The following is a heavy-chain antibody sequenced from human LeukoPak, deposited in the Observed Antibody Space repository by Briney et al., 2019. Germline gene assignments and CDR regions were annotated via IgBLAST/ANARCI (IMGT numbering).Heavy chain of an antibody. D-gene: IGHD2/OR15-2a*01. V-gene: IGHV4-39*07. CDR1: GGSISSSSYY. CDR2: IYYSGST. J-gene: IGHJ5*02. CDR3: ARELSMRFDP. Sequence: SETLSLTCTVSGGSISSSSYYWGWIRQPPGKGLEWIGSIYYSGSTYYNPSLKSRVTISVDTSKNQFSLKLSSVTAADTAVYYCARELSMRFDPWGQGTLVTVSS.